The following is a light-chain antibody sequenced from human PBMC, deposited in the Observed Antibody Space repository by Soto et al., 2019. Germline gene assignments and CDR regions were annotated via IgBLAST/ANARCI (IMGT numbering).Light chain of an antibody. Sequence: EVVLTQSPATLSLSPVEIATLSFRASQSVRTYLAWYQQKPGQAPRLLIYDASNRATGIPARFSGSGSGTDFTLTISSLETEDFAVYYCQQSSGTWTFGQGTKVDIK. J-gene: IGKJ1*01. CDR2: DAS. CDR1: QSVRTY. V-gene: IGKV3-11*01. CDR3: QQSSGTWT.